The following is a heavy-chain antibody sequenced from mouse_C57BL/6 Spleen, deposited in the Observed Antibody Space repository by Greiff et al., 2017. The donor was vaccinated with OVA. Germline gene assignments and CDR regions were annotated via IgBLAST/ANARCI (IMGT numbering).Heavy chain of an antibody. CDR2: IYPGDGDT. CDR1: GYAFSSSW. CDR3: ARAAQEFAY. J-gene: IGHJ3*01. D-gene: IGHD3-2*02. V-gene: IGHV1-82*01. Sequence: QVQLQQSGPELVKPGASVKISCKASGYAFSSSWMNWVKQRPGKGLEWIGRIYPGDGDTNYNGKFKGKATLTADKSSSTAYMQLSSLTSEDSAVYFCARAAQEFAYWGQGTLVTVSA.